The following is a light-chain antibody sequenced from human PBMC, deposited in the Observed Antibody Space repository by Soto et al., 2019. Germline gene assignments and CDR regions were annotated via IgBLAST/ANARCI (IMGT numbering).Light chain of an antibody. CDR2: EVT. CDR3: SSYSAYNTVL. V-gene: IGLV2-8*01. CDR1: RHDIGIYDS. Sequence: QSALTQPPSASGSPGQSVTISCSGTRHDIGIYDSVSWYQQHPGKAPKLMIFEVTKRPSGVPDRFSGSKPGNTASLTVSGLQAEDEADYYCSSYSAYNTVLFGGGTKLTVL. J-gene: IGLJ2*01.